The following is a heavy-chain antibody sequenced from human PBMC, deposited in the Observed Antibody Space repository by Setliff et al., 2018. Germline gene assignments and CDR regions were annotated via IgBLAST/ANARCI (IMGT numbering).Heavy chain of an antibody. J-gene: IGHJ6*02. Sequence: VASVKVSCKASAKTFTAYYVHWVRQAPGQGLEWMGRIIPVLGSADYAQKFQGRVTITADESTSTAYMELSSLRLEDTAVYYRARGKMDVVAVAGKYCVMDVWGQGTTVTVSS. CDR1: AKTFTAYY. CDR3: ARGKMDVVAVAGKYCVMDV. V-gene: IGHV1-69*11. CDR2: IIPVLGSA. D-gene: IGHD6-19*01.